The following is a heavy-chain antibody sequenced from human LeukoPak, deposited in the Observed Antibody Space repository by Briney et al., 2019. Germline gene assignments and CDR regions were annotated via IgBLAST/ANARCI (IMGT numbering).Heavy chain of an antibody. CDR1: GVSISSYY. V-gene: IGHV4-59*08. Sequence: SETLSLTCTASGVSISSYYWTWIRQPPGKGLEWIGYIYYSGNANYNPSLKSRVTISVDTSKNQFSLNLSSVTAADTAVYYCARLERWSLDYWGQGTLVTVSS. CDR3: ARLERWSLDY. D-gene: IGHD3-3*01. CDR2: IYYSGNA. J-gene: IGHJ4*02.